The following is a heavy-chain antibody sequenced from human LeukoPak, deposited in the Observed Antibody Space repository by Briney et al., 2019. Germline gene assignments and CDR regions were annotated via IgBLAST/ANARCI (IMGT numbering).Heavy chain of an antibody. CDR3: ARDWSSSSWYSDY. Sequence: PGRSLRLSCAASGFTLSSYSMNWVRQAPGKGLEWVSYISSSSSYIYYADSVKGRFTISRDNAKNSLYLQMNSLRAEDTAVYYCARDWSSSSWYSDYWGQGTLVTVSS. CDR2: ISSSSSYI. D-gene: IGHD6-13*01. CDR1: GFTLSSYS. J-gene: IGHJ4*02. V-gene: IGHV3-21*01.